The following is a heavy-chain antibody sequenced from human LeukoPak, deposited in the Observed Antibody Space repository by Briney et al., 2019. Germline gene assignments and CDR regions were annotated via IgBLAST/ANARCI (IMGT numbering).Heavy chain of an antibody. D-gene: IGHD6-13*01. CDR1: GFTFSSYS. CDR2: ISSSSSYI. J-gene: IGHJ4*02. CDR3: ARDGLLAAAPFDY. Sequence: GGPLRLSCAASGFTFSSYSMNWVRQAPGKGLEWVSSISSSSSYIYYADSVKGRFTISRDNAKNSLYLQMNSLRAEDTAVYYCARDGLLAAAPFDYWGQGTLVTVSS. V-gene: IGHV3-21*01.